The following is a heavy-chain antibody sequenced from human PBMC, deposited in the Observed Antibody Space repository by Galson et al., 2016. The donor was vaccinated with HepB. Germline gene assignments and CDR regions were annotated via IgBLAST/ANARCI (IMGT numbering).Heavy chain of an antibody. D-gene: IGHD3-3*01. CDR3: ARGGVKRIRFLVWLPNTHFDS. CDR2: IIHSGST. CDR1: GGSFSGYY. Sequence: SETLSLTCAVYGGSFSGYYWSWIRQSPGKGLEWVGEIIHSGSTNYNPSLASRVTMSLDTSKNQFSLKLSSATAADTAVYYCARGGVKRIRFLVWLPNTHFDSWCQGTLVTVSA. V-gene: IGHV4-34*01. J-gene: IGHJ4*02.